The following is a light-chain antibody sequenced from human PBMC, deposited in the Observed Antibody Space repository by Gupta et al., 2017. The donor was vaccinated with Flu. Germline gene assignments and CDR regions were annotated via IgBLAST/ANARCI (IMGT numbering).Light chain of an antibody. J-gene: IGKJ2*01. CDR2: DAS. CDR1: QSVNSY. V-gene: IGKV3-11*01. CDR3: QQRSSTPRT. Sequence: LAPLSLSPGERATLSCRACQSVNSYLAWYQQTPGKAPRLLIYDASNRATGIPARFSGSGSGTDFTLTISSLEPEDFAVYYCQQRSSTPRTFGQGTKLEIK.